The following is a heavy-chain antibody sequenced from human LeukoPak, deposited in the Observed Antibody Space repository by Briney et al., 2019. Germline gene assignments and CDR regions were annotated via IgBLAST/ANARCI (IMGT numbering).Heavy chain of an antibody. CDR3: ARKREMAAFGMDV. CDR2: IIPILGIA. V-gene: IGHV1-69*04. D-gene: IGHD5-24*01. CDR1: GGTFSSYA. Sequence: ASVKVSCKASGGTFSSYAISWVRQAPGQGLEWMGRIIPILGIANYAQKFQGRVTITADKSTSTAYIELSSLRSEDTAVYYCARKREMAAFGMDVWGQGTTVTVSS. J-gene: IGHJ6*02.